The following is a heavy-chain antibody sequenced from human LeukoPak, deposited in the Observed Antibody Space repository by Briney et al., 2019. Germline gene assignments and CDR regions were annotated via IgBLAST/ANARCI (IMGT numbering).Heavy chain of an antibody. J-gene: IGHJ4*02. D-gene: IGHD6-19*01. V-gene: IGHV1-3*01. CDR1: GYTFTNYA. CDR3: VRGGPNRSGWTLDY. Sequence: ASVKVSCKAFGYTFTNYAFHWVRLAPGQRLEWMGWFNSDTGDTHYSQNFQGRLIITRDTSASTAFMELSSLRPEDTAVFFCVRGGPNRSGWTLDYWGQGTLVTVSS. CDR2: FNSDTGDT.